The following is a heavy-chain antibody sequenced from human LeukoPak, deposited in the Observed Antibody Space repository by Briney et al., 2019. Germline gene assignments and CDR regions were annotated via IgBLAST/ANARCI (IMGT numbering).Heavy chain of an antibody. Sequence: SETLSLTCTVSGGSISSSSYYWGWIRQPPGKGLEWTGSIYYSGSTYYNPSLKSRVTISVDTSKNQFSLKLSSVTAADTAVYYCARQKVVPDYWGQGTLVTVSS. J-gene: IGHJ4*02. CDR3: ARQKVVPDY. CDR2: IYYSGST. CDR1: GGSISSSSYY. D-gene: IGHD2-15*01. V-gene: IGHV4-39*01.